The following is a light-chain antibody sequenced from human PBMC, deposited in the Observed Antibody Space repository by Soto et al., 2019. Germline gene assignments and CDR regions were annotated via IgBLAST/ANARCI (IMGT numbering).Light chain of an antibody. J-gene: IGLJ1*01. Sequence: QAVVTQEPSLTVSPGGTVTLTCGSSTGAVTNGHYPYWFQQKPGQAPRTLIYDTTNRHSWTPARFSGSLLGGKAALTLSGAQPEDKAEYYCLLSYNGPYVSGTRTKVTVL. CDR3: LLSYNGPYV. CDR2: DTT. CDR1: TGAVTNGHY. V-gene: IGLV7-46*01.